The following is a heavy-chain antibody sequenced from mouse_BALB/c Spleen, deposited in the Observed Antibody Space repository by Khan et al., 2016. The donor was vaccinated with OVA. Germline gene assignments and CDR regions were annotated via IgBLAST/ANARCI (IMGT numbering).Heavy chain of an antibody. Sequence: VRLQQSGPELVKPGASVKISCKASGYSFTGYFMNWVMQSHGKRLEWIGRINPHIGETFYNQKFKDKATLTVDESSSTAHMELRSLASEDSAVYYCARKTGSDFDYWGQGTTLTVSS. CDR3: ARKTGSDFDY. CDR2: INPHIGET. CDR1: GYSFTGYF. D-gene: IGHD1-1*01. V-gene: IGHV1-20*02. J-gene: IGHJ2*01.